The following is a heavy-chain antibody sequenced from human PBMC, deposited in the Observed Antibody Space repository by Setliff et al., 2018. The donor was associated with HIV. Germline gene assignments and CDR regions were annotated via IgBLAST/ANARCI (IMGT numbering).Heavy chain of an antibody. CDR1: GDSISSGRYY. Sequence: SETLSLTCTVSGDSISSGRYYWNWIRQPAGKGLDWIGHIFTSGSAFSSGTANYSPSLKSRVTISVDISKNQFSLKLTSVTAADTAVYYCARIVRWELVATSTFFYYYMDVWGKGTTVTVSS. V-gene: IGHV4-61*09. D-gene: IGHD1-26*01. CDR2: IFTSGSA. J-gene: IGHJ6*03. CDR3: ARIVRWELVATSTFFYYYMDV.